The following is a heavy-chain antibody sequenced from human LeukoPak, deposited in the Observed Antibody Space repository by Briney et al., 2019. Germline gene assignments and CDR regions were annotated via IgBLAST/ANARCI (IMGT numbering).Heavy chain of an antibody. CDR1: GYTFTSYY. CDR2: INPSGGST. CDR3: ARSPGGYDILTGYYSLHDGGSYWYFDL. D-gene: IGHD3-9*01. V-gene: IGHV1-46*01. Sequence: ASVKVSCKASGYTFTSYYMHWVRQAPGQGLEWMGIINPSGGSTSYAQKFQGRVTMTRDTSTSIVYMELSSLRSEDTAVYYCARSPGGYDILTGYYSLHDGGSYWYFDLWGRGTLVTVYS. J-gene: IGHJ2*01.